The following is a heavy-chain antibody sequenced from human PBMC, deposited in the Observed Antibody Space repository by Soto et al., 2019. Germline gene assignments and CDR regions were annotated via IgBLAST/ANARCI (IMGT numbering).Heavy chain of an antibody. CDR2: IYTSGST. CDR3: ARDRYSSSWYPYAFDI. D-gene: IGHD6-13*01. Sequence: KPSETLSLTCTVSGGSISSYYWSWIRQPAGKGLEWIGRIYTSGSTNYNPSLKSRVTMSVDTSKNQFSLKLSSVTAADTAVYYCARDRYSSSWYPYAFDIWGQGTMVTVSS. J-gene: IGHJ3*02. CDR1: GGSISSYY. V-gene: IGHV4-4*07.